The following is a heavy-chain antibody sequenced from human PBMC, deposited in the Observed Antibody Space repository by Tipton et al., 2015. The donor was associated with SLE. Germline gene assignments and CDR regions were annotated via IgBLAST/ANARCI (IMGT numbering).Heavy chain of an antibody. CDR3: ARGRDYYYMDV. V-gene: IGHV1-46*01. CDR1: GYTVTRYY. J-gene: IGHJ6*03. Sequence: QVQLVQSGAEVKKPGASVKVSCKASGYTVTRYYMHWVRQAPGQGLEWMGVSNPTGGSTTYARKFEGRIRMTRVTSTVYMELSNLKSEVTGMSYCARGRDYYYMDVWGQGTEVTVSS. CDR2: SNPTGGST.